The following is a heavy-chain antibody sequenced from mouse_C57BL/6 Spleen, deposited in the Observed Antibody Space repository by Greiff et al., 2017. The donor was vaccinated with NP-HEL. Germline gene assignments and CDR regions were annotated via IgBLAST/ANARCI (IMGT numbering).Heavy chain of an antibody. D-gene: IGHD1-1*01. CDR3: ARCVYGRAMDY. CDR1: GYTFTSYW. CDR2: IYPSDSET. J-gene: IGHJ4*01. V-gene: IGHV1-61*01. Sequence: VQLQQPGAELVRPGSSVKLSCKASGYTFTSYWMDWVKQRPGQGLEWIGNIYPSDSETHYNQKFKDKATLTVDKSSSTAYMQLSSLTSEDSAVYYCARCVYGRAMDYWGQGTSVTVSS.